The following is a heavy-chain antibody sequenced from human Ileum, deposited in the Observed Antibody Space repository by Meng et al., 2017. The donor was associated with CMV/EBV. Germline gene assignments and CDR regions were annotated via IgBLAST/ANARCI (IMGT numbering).Heavy chain of an antibody. J-gene: IGHJ4*02. Sequence: LSRTASGFTFTRHWMHWVRQDPGEGLVWVSRINIDGSDTNYADSVRGRFTISRDNTRRTLYLQMNRLRVEDTAVYYCARKNSGADLDYWGLGTLVTVSS. CDR3: ARKNSGADLDY. CDR1: GFTFTRHW. V-gene: IGHV3-74*01. CDR2: INIDGSDT. D-gene: IGHD6-19*01.